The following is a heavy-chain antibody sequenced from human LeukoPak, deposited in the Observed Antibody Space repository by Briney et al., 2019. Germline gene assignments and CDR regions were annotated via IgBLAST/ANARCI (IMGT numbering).Heavy chain of an antibody. V-gene: IGHV3-53*01. J-gene: IGHJ4*02. CDR3: ARDSPRSSGWSDY. CDR2: IYSGGST. D-gene: IGHD6-19*01. CDR1: GFTVSSNY. Sequence: SGGSLRLSCAASGFTVSSNYMSWVRQAPGKGLEWVSVIYSGGSTYYADSVKGRFTISRDNSKNTLYLQMNSLRAEDTAVYYCARDSPRSSGWSDYWGQGTLVTLSS.